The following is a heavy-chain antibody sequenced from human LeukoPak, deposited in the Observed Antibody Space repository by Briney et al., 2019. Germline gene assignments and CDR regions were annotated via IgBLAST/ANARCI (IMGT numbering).Heavy chain of an antibody. V-gene: IGHV3-73*01. D-gene: IGHD3/OR15-3a*01. Sequence: GGSLRLSCAASGFTFSGSTIHWVRQASGKGLEWVGRIRSKANNYATAYAASVKGRFTISRDDSKNTAYLQMNSLKTEDTAVYYCARAFGLTDYWGQGTLVTVSS. CDR1: GFTFSGST. CDR3: ARAFGLTDY. CDR2: IRSKANNYAT. J-gene: IGHJ4*02.